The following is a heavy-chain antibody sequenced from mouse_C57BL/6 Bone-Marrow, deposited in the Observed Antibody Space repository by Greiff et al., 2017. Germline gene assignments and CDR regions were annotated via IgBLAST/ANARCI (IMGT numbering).Heavy chain of an antibody. V-gene: IGHV1-52*01. CDR1: GYTFTSYW. Sequence: VQLQQPGAELVRPGSSVKLSCKASGYTFTSYWMHWVKQRPIQGLEWIGNIDPSDSETHYNQKFKDKATLTVDKSSSTAYMQLSSLTAEDSAVYYGARDFDNYGTWYCDVWGTGTTVTVSA. J-gene: IGHJ1*03. CDR3: ARDFDNYGTWYCDV. D-gene: IGHD1-1*01. CDR2: IDPSDSET.